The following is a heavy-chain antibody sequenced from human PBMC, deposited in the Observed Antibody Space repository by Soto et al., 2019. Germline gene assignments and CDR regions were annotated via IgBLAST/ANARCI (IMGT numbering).Heavy chain of an antibody. V-gene: IGHV1-69*02. CDR2: IIPILGIA. CDR3: ATDSSGHDAFDI. Sequence: SVKVSCKASGGTFSSYTISWVRQAPGQGLEWMGRIIPILGIANYAQKFQGRVTITADKSTSTAYMELSSLRSEDTAVYYCATDSSGHDAFDIWGQGTRVTVSS. D-gene: IGHD6-19*01. CDR1: GGTFSSYT. J-gene: IGHJ3*02.